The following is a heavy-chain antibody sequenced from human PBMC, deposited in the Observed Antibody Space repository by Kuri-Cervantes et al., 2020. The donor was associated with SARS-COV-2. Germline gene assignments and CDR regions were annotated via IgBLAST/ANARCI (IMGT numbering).Heavy chain of an antibody. D-gene: IGHD3-9*01. CDR2: SNAGNGNT. J-gene: IGHJ6*03. V-gene: IGHV1-3*02. CDR1: GYTFTSYA. Sequence: ASVKVSCKASGYTFTSYAMHWVRQAPGQRLEWMGWSNAGNGNTKYSQEFQGRVTITRDTSASTAYMELSSLRSEDMAVYYCARIYYDILTGYYYYYYYMDVWGKGTTVTVSS. CDR3: ARIYYDILTGYYYYYYYMDV.